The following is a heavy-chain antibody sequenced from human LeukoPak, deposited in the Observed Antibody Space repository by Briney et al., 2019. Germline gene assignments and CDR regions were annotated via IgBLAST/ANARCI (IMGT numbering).Heavy chain of an antibody. V-gene: IGHV3-30*01. J-gene: IGHJ4*02. CDR1: GFTFSSYA. CDR3: ARARFTMIVVAHPFDY. D-gene: IGHD3-22*01. Sequence: GGSLRLSCAASGFTFSSYAMHWVRQAPGKGLEWVAVISYDGSNKYYADSVKGRFTISRDNSRNTLYLQMNSLRAEDTAVYYCARARFTMIVVAHPFDYWGQGTLVTVSS. CDR2: ISYDGSNK.